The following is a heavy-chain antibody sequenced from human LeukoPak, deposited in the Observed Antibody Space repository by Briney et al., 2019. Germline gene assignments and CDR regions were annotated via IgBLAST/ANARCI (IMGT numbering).Heavy chain of an antibody. CDR1: GGSISGYY. CDR2: IFYSGST. CDR3: ARGEVDLLFDY. J-gene: IGHJ4*02. Sequence: SETLSLTCTVSGGSISGYYWSWLREPPGKGLEGIGYIFYSGSTNYNLSLKSRVTISVDTSKNRFSLKLSSVTAADTAVYYCARGEVDLLFDYWGQGTLVTVSS. V-gene: IGHV4-59*01. D-gene: IGHD1-26*01.